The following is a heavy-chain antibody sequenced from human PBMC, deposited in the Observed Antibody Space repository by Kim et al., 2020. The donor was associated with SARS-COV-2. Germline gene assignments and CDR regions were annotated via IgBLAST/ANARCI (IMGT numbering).Heavy chain of an antibody. CDR3: ARHEWGPDINFWFDP. Sequence: SETLSLTCTVSGGSISSSSYYWGWIRQPPGKGLEWIGSIYYSGSTYYNPSLKSRVTISVDTSKNQFSLKLSSVTAADTAVYYCARHEWGPDINFWFDPWGQGTLVTVSS. J-gene: IGHJ5*02. V-gene: IGHV4-39*01. D-gene: IGHD4-4*01. CDR1: GGSISSSSYY. CDR2: IYYSGST.